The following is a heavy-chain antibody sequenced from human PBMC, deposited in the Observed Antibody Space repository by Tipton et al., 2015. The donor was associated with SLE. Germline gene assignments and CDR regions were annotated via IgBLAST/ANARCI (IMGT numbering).Heavy chain of an antibody. CDR1: GGTFRLFA. V-gene: IGHV1-69*05. CDR3: ARGDSIWLPGHNWLDP. CDR2: IIPIFATT. Sequence: QSGPEVKKPGSSVKVSCKTSGGTFRLFAISWVRQAPGQGLEWMGGIIPIFATTNYAQKFQGRVTVTKDESTSTAYMELTSLTSEDTAVYYCARGDSIWLPGHNWLDPWGQGTLVTVSS. D-gene: IGHD6-13*01. J-gene: IGHJ5*02.